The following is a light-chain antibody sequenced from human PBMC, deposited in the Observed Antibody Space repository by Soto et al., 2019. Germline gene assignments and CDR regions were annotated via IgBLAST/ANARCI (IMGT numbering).Light chain of an antibody. Sequence: QSALTQSASVSGSPGQSITISCTGTSSDVGGYIYVSWYQQHPGKAPKLMIYDVTSRPSGVSYRFSGSKSGNTASLTISGLQAEDEADYYCSSYTTSSSYVFGTGTKVTV. CDR3: SSYTTSSSYV. CDR1: SSDVGGYIY. V-gene: IGLV2-14*01. J-gene: IGLJ1*01. CDR2: DVT.